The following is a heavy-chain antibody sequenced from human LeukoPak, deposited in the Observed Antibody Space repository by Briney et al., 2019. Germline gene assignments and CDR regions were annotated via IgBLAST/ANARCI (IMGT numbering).Heavy chain of an antibody. D-gene: IGHD3-22*01. V-gene: IGHV3-48*04. CDR1: GFTFSSYS. J-gene: IGHJ4*02. Sequence: GGSLRLSCAASGFTFSSYSMNWVRQAPGKGLEWVSYISSSSSTIYYADSVKGRFTISRDNAKNSLYLQMNSLRAEDTAVYYCARDSSGLLTEYWGQGNLVTVSS. CDR3: ARDSSGLLTEY. CDR2: ISSSSSTI.